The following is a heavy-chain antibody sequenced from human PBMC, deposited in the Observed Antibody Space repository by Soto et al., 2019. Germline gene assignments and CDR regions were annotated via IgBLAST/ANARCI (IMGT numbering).Heavy chain of an antibody. CDR2: IYYSGST. J-gene: IGHJ5*02. V-gene: IGHV4-59*01. CDR1: GGSISSYY. Sequence: PSETLSLTCTVSGGSISSYYWSWIRQPPGKGLEWIGYIYYSGSTNYNPSLKSRVTISVDTSKNQFSLKLSSVTAADTAVYYCARAYDTSGYSLLGPCGKGTVVT. CDR3: ARAYDTSGYSLLGP. D-gene: IGHD3-22*01.